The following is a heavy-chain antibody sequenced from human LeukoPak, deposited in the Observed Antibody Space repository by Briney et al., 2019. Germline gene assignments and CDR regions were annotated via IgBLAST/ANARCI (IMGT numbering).Heavy chain of an antibody. D-gene: IGHD2-2*01. J-gene: IGHJ4*02. CDR2: IYYTGSA. V-gene: IGHV4-31*01. CDR1: GGSISSGDYY. Sequence: PSETLSLTCTVSGGSISSGDYYWSWIRQHPGKGLEWIGYIYYTGSAFYNPSLRSPVTVSVDTSKNQFSLNLSSVTAADTAVYYCGRALWVVPAPYYFDSWGQGTLVTVSS. CDR3: GRALWVVPAPYYFDS.